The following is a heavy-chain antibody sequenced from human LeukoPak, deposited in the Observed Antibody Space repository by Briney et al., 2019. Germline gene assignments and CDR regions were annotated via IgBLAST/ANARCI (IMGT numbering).Heavy chain of an antibody. CDR1: GFTFSSYG. Sequence: GGSLRLSCAASGFTFSSYGMYWVRHAPDKGLEWVAFIQHDGRDTYYINSVKGRFTTSRDNSKNILYLQMNSLRPEDTALYYCATRDCTGSGCGYYYMGVWGKGTTVTVS. CDR2: IQHDGRDT. V-gene: IGHV3-30*02. CDR3: ATRDCTGSGCGYYYMGV. J-gene: IGHJ6*03. D-gene: IGHD2-8*02.